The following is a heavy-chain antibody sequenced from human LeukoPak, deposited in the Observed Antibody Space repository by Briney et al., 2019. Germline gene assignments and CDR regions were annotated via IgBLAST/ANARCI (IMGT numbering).Heavy chain of an antibody. CDR3: ASCMVRGVIYYYGMDA. Sequence: MHWVRQAPGQGLEWMGIINPSGGSTSYAQKFQGRVTMTRDTSTSTVYMELSSLRSEDTAVYYCASCMVRGVIYYYGMDAWGQGTTDTVSS. D-gene: IGHD3-10*01. J-gene: IGHJ6*02. V-gene: IGHV1-46*01. CDR2: INPSGGST.